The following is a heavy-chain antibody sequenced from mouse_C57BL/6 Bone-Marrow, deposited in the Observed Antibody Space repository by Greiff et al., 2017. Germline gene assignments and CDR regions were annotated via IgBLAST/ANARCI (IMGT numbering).Heavy chain of an antibody. Sequence: VQLQQSGAELVRPGTSVKMSCKASGYTFTNYWIGWAKQRPGHGLEWIGDIYPGSGSTNYNEKFKSKATLTVDTSSSTAYMQLSSLTSEDSAVYYCARDYGSSYGYWGQGTTLTVSS. J-gene: IGHJ2*01. CDR2: IYPGSGST. CDR1: GYTFTNYW. CDR3: ARDYGSSYGY. V-gene: IGHV1-63*01. D-gene: IGHD1-1*01.